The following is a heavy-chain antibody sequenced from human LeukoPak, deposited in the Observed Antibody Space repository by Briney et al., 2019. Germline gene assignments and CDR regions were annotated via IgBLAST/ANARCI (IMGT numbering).Heavy chain of an antibody. D-gene: IGHD3-10*01. Sequence: PGRSLRLSCAASGFTFDDYAMHWVRQAPGKGLEWVSGISWNSGSIGYADSVKGRFTISRDNAKNSLYLQMNSLRAEDTALYHCAKDISGSLSPGYYFDYWGQGTLVTVSS. CDR1: GFTFDDYA. J-gene: IGHJ4*02. V-gene: IGHV3-9*01. CDR3: AKDISGSLSPGYYFDY. CDR2: ISWNSGSI.